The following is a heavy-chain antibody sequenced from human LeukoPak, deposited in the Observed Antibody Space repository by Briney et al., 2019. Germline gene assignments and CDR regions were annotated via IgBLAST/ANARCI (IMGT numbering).Heavy chain of an antibody. D-gene: IGHD1-26*01. V-gene: IGHV4-4*02. CDR1: GGSISSGNW. CDR2: IYHSTRT. J-gene: IGHJ4*02. Sequence: SETLSLTCAVAGGSISSGNWWTWVRQPPGKGLEWIGEIYHSTRTNYSPSLKSRVTISVDKSKNQFSLKLSSVTAADTAVYYCARGASGSSYFDYWGQGTLVTVSS. CDR3: ARGASGSSYFDY.